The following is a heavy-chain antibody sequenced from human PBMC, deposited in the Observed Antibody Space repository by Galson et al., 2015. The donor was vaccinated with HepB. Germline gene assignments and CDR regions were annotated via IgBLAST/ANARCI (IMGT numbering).Heavy chain of an antibody. D-gene: IGHD3-16*01. CDR1: GFTFSTYG. V-gene: IGHV3-23*01. CDR2: INSDGGST. CDR3: ARRMGIMP. Sequence: SLRLSCAASGFTFSTYGMIWVRQAPGKGLEWVSFINSDGGSTYYADSVKGRFTISRDNSKNTLFLQMNSLRPEDTAIYYCARRMGIMPWGQGTLVTVSS. J-gene: IGHJ5*02.